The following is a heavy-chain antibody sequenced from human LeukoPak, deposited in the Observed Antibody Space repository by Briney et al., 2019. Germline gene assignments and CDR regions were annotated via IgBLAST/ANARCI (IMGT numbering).Heavy chain of an antibody. Sequence: GGSLRLSCAASEFSFSIYGMYWVRQAPGKGLEWVAYIRFDGSNNYYADAVKGRFTVSRDNSKNTLYLQMNSLRAEDTAVYYCAKDAGSGYGSGSVHDYWGQGTLVTVSS. V-gene: IGHV3-30*02. CDR1: EFSFSIYG. CDR2: IRFDGSNN. J-gene: IGHJ4*02. CDR3: AKDAGSGYGSGSVHDY. D-gene: IGHD3-10*01.